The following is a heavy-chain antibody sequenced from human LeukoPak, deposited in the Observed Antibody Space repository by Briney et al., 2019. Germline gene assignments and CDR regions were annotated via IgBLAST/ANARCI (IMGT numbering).Heavy chain of an antibody. CDR3: ARGRYHGAFDI. V-gene: IGHV1-2*06. CDR2: ITPNSGGT. J-gene: IGHJ3*02. CDR1: VYTFTDYY. Sequence: ASVKVSCRASVYTFTDYYIHWVRQAPGQGLEWMGRITPNSGGTNYAQKFQGRVTMTRDTSLGTAYVELSRLTSDDTAVYYCARGRYHGAFDIWGQGTMVTVSS. D-gene: IGHD1-14*01.